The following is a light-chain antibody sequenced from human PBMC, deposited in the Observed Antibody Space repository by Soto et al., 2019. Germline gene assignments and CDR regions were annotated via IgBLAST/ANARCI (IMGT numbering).Light chain of an antibody. CDR3: QQSYITPYT. Sequence: DIQMTQSPSSLPASVGDRVTITCRASQSIRNYLHWYQQKPGEAPEVLIYATSNLQGGVPSRFSGSGSGTDFTLTISSLQPEDFANYYCQQSYITPYTFGQGTKLEIK. V-gene: IGKV1-39*01. J-gene: IGKJ2*01. CDR1: QSIRNY. CDR2: ATS.